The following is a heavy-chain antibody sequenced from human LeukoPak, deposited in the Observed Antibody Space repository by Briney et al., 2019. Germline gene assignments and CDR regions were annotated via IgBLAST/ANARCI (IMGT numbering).Heavy chain of an antibody. CDR2: ISGSGSRT. D-gene: IGHD3-22*01. J-gene: IGHJ6*02. CDR3: ARERGYYDSSGYYDSYYYYYGMDV. CDR1: GFTFASYA. Sequence: GGSLRLSCAASGFTFASYAMSWVRQAPGKGLEWVSAISGSGSRTYYADSAKGRFTISRDNAKNSLYLQMNSLRAEDTAVYYCARERGYYDSSGYYDSYYYYYGMDVWGQGTTVTVSS. V-gene: IGHV3-23*01.